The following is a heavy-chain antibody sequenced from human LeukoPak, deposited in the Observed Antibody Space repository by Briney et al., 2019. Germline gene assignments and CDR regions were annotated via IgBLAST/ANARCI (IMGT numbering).Heavy chain of an antibody. CDR1: GYTFTSYG. CDR2: ISAYNGNT. CDR3: ARYSSSSGYFYYYYMDV. J-gene: IGHJ6*03. Sequence: GASVKVSCKASGYTFTSYGISWVRQAPGQGLEWMGWISAYNGNTNYAQKLQGRVTMTTDTSTSTAYMELRSLRSDDTTVYYCARYSSSSGYFYYYYMDVWGKGTTVTVSS. V-gene: IGHV1-18*01. D-gene: IGHD6-6*01.